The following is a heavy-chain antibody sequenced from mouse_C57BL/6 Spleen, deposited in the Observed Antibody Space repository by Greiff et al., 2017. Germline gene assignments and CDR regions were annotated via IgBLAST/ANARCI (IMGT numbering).Heavy chain of an antibody. V-gene: IGHV1-39*01. CDR2: ITPNSGTT. D-gene: IGHD1-1*01. J-gene: IGHJ3*01. Sequence: EVQLQQSGPELVKPGASVKISCKASGYSFTDYNMNWVKQSNGKSLEWIGVITPNSGTTSYNQKFKGKDTLTVDQSSSTAYMQLNSLTSEDSAGYYCAREKAYYGSRGFAYWGQGTLVTVSA. CDR1: GYSFTDYN. CDR3: AREKAYYGSRGFAY.